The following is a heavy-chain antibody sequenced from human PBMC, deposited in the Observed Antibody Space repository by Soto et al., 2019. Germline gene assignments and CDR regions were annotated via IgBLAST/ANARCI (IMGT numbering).Heavy chain of an antibody. J-gene: IGHJ5*02. Sequence: ASVNVSCKASGYTFTSYGISWVRQAPGQGLEWMGWISAYNGNTNYAQKLQGRVTMTTDTSTSTAYMELRSLRSDDTAVYYCARDPVWGSYRFFSWFDPWGQGTLVTVS. V-gene: IGHV1-18*01. CDR2: ISAYNGNT. D-gene: IGHD3-16*02. CDR1: GYTFTSYG. CDR3: ARDPVWGSYRFFSWFDP.